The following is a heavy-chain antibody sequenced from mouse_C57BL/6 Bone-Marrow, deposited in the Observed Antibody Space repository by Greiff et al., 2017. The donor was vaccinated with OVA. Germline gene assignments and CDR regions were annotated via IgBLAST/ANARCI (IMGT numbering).Heavy chain of an antibody. CDR1: GFTFSDFY. Sequence: EVNVVESGGGLVQSGRSLRLSCATSGFTFSDFYMEWVRQAPGKGLEWIAASRNKANDYTTEYSASVKGRFIVSRDTSQSILYLQMNALRAEDTAIYYCARDAPLLRGYAMDYWGQGTSVTVSS. D-gene: IGHD1-1*01. V-gene: IGHV7-1*01. CDR2: SRNKANDYTT. CDR3: ARDAPLLRGYAMDY. J-gene: IGHJ4*01.